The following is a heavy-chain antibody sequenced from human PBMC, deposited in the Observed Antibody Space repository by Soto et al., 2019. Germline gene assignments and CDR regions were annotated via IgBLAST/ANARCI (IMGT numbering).Heavy chain of an antibody. J-gene: IGHJ3*02. CDR3: ARGAATMIVVVRYDALEI. CDR2: ILPVFGTP. D-gene: IGHD3-22*01. V-gene: IGHV1-69*12. Sequence: QVHLVQSGAEVKEPGSSVKVSCKASGATLDTFINFGITWVRRAPGQGLEWMGGILPVFGTPHYAQKFQGRVTIRADESTRTAYMELSSLRSEDTAVYYCARGAATMIVVVRYDALEIWGQGTMVTVSS. CDR1: GATLDTFINFG.